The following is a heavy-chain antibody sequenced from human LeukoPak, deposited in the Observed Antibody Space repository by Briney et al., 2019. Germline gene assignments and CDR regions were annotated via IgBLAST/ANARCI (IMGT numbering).Heavy chain of an antibody. Sequence: GGSLRLSCAASGFTFSSYAMHWVRQAPGKGLEWVANINQDGSEKNFVDSVKGRFSISRDNAENSLYLQMNSLRAEDTAVYYCARRGSYSIHDCWGQGTLVTVSS. CDR2: INQDGSEK. J-gene: IGHJ4*02. V-gene: IGHV3-7*03. D-gene: IGHD2-15*01. CDR3: ARRGSYSIHDC. CDR1: GFTFSSYA.